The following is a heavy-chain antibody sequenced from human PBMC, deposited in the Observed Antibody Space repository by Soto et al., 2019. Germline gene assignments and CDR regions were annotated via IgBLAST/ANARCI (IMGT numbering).Heavy chain of an antibody. CDR1: GGSISSYY. Sequence: SETLSLTCTVAGGSISSYYWSWIRQPPGKGLEWIGYIYYSGSTNYNPSLKSRVTISVDTSKNQFSLKLSSVTAADTAVYYYARHRVNYYYYGMDVWGQGTTVTVSS. V-gene: IGHV4-59*08. CDR2: IYYSGST. CDR3: ARHRVNYYYYGMDV. J-gene: IGHJ6*02.